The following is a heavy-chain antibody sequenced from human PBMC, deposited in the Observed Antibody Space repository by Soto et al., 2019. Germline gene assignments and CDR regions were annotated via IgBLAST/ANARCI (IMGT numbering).Heavy chain of an antibody. V-gene: IGHV4-4*07. CDR3: VRGGYVHAFDY. Sequence: SETLSLTCTVSGGSISSYYWSWIRQPAGKGLEWIGRIYTSGSTNYNPSLKSRVTISVDTSMNQFSLNLDSVTAVDSAVYYCVRGGYVHAFDYWGQGALVTVSS. CDR2: IYTSGST. CDR1: GGSISSYY. D-gene: IGHD5-12*01. J-gene: IGHJ4*02.